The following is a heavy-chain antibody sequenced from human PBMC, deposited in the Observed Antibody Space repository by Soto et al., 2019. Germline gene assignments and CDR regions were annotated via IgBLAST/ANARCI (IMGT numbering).Heavy chain of an antibody. CDR1: GFTFSLYS. CDR2: ISSTSTYI. J-gene: IGHJ4*02. CDR3: ARGERVGDPMFDY. Sequence: EVQVVESGGGLVKPGGSLRLSCAAYGFTFSLYSMNWVRQAPGKGLEWVSSISSTSTYIYSSVSVTGRFTISRDNTKNSLYLQMNSLRADDTAVYYCARGERVGDPMFDYWGQGTLVTVSS. D-gene: IGHD2-21*02. V-gene: IGHV3-21*01.